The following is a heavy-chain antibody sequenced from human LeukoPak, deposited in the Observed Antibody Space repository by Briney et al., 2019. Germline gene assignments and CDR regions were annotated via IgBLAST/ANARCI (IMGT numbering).Heavy chain of an antibody. D-gene: IGHD5-12*01. CDR3: AREPGFGGYEPFDY. J-gene: IGHJ4*02. Sequence: SVKVSCKASGGTFSSYAISWVRQAPGQRLEWMGRIIPIFGTANYAQKFQGRVTITTDESTSTAYMELSSLRSEDTAVYYCAREPGFGGYEPFDYWGQGTLVTVSS. CDR1: GGTFSSYA. V-gene: IGHV1-69*05. CDR2: IIPIFGTA.